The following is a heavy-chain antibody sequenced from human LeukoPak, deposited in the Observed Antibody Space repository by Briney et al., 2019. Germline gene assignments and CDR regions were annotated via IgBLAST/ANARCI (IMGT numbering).Heavy chain of an antibody. D-gene: IGHD4-17*01. CDR1: GFTFSDYY. CDR2: ISSSTTYT. CDR3: ARDQVTTVTTQWGSYAFDI. Sequence: GGSLRLSCAASGFTFSDYYMSWIRQAQGKGLEWVSYISSSTTYTNYADSVKGRFTVSRDNAKKSLYLQLNSLRADDTAVYYCARDQVTTVTTQWGSYAFDIWGQGTMVTASS. V-gene: IGHV3-11*06. J-gene: IGHJ3*02.